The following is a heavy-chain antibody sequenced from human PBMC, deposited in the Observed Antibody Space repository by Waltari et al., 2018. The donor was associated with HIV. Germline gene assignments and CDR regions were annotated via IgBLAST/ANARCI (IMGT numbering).Heavy chain of an antibody. Sequence: EVQLVESGGGLVQPGGSLRLSCAASGFIFSNYWMKWVRQAPGKGLEWVANIKEDGSVKNYVDSVKGRFTISRDNAKNSLYLQMNSLRAEDTAVYYCSRDYLGFWGQGTLVTVSS. V-gene: IGHV3-7*01. D-gene: IGHD7-27*01. CDR2: IKEDGSVK. CDR3: SRDYLGF. J-gene: IGHJ4*02. CDR1: GFIFSNYW.